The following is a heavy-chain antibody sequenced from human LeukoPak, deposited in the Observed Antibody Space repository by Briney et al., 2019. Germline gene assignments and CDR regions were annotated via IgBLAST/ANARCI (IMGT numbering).Heavy chain of an antibody. J-gene: IGHJ4*02. CDR2: ISSSGSTI. D-gene: IGHD2-21*01. Sequence: QTGGSLRLSCAASGFTFSSYEMNWVRQAPGKGLEWVSYISSSGSTIYYADSVKGRFTISRDNAKNTLYLQMNSLRAEDTAVYYCAKDLTRSRLWTTKSTGFDYWGQGTLVTVSS. CDR3: AKDLTRSRLWTTKSTGFDY. V-gene: IGHV3-48*03. CDR1: GFTFSSYE.